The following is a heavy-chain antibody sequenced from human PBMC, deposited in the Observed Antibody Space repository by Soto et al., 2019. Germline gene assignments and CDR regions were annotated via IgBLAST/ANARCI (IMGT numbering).Heavy chain of an antibody. J-gene: IGHJ4*02. CDR3: ASVPRLTTSAYFDY. CDR2: IIPIFGTA. V-gene: IGHV1-69*13. Sequence: GASVKVSCKASGGTFSSYAISWVRQAPGQGLEWMGGIIPIFGTANYAQKFQGRVTITADESTSTAYMELSSLRSEDTAVYYCASVPRLTTSAYFDYWGQGTLVTVSS. CDR1: GGTFSSYA. D-gene: IGHD4-4*01.